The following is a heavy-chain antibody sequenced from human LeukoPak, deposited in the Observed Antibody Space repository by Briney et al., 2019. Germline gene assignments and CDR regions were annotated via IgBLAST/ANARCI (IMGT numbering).Heavy chain of an antibody. V-gene: IGHV1-69*05. D-gene: IGHD1-7*01. CDR2: FIPIFGTA. CDR3: ASRYNWNYDWFDP. CDR1: GGTFSSYA. J-gene: IGHJ5*02. Sequence: SVKVSCKASGGTFSSYAISWVRQAPGQGLEWMGRFIPIFGTANYAQKFQGRVTITTDESTSTAYMELSSLRSEDTAVYYCASRYNWNYDWFDPWGQGTLVTVSS.